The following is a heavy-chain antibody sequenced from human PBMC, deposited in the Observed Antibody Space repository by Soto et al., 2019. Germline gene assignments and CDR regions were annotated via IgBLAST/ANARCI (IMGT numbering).Heavy chain of an antibody. CDR1: GFIFSSYA. CDR2: ISNNGADR. CDR3: AKTHPLTGTFDY. V-gene: IGHV3-23*01. Sequence: GGSLRLSCAASGFIFSSYAMVWVRQTPGRGLQWVSLISNNGADRHDGDSVKGRLTTARDNSKNMLYLQMNSLRAEDTAIYFCAKTHPLTGTFDYWGQGTRVTAPQ. D-gene: IGHD3-9*01. J-gene: IGHJ4*02.